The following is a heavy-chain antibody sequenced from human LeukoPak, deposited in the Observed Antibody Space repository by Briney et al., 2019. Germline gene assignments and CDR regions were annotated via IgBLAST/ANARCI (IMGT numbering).Heavy chain of an antibody. V-gene: IGHV3-9*03. J-gene: IGHJ3*02. Sequence: GGSLRLSCAASGFTFDDYAMHWVRQAPGKGLEWVSGISWNSGSIRYADSVKGRFTISRDNAKNSLYLQMNSLRAEDMALYYCAKGLVGATSDAFDIWGQGTMVTVSS. CDR2: ISWNSGSI. CDR1: GFTFDDYA. CDR3: AKGLVGATSDAFDI. D-gene: IGHD1-26*01.